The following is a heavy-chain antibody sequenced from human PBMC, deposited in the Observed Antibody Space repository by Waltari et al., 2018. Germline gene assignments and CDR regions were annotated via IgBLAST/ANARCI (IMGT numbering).Heavy chain of an antibody. V-gene: IGHV3-21*01. CDR2: ISSSSSYI. J-gene: IGHJ4*02. D-gene: IGHD3-10*01. CDR3: APLPYYYGSGSPRYYFDY. Sequence: EVQLVESGGGLVKPGGSLRLSCAASGFTFSSYSMNWVRQAPGKGLEWVSAISSSSSYIYYADSVKGRFTISRDNSKNTLYLQMNSLRAEDTAVYYCAPLPYYYGSGSPRYYFDYWGQGTLVTVSS. CDR1: GFTFSSYS.